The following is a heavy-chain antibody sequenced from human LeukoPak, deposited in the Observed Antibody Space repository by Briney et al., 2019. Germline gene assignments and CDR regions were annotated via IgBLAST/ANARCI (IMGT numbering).Heavy chain of an antibody. CDR1: GFTFSNFS. J-gene: IGHJ4*02. CDR2: ISGSGGST. D-gene: IGHD5-12*01. Sequence: GGSLRLSCAASGFTFSNFSMSWVRQAPGKGLEWVSAISGSGGSTYYADSVKGRFTISRDNSKNTLYLQMNSLRAEDTAVYYCAKAPSRRYSGYDFFDYWGQGTLVTVSS. V-gene: IGHV3-23*01. CDR3: AKAPSRRYSGYDFFDY.